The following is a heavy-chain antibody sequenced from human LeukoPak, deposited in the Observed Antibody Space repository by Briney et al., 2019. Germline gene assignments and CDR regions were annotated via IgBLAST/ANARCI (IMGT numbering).Heavy chain of an antibody. V-gene: IGHV4-4*07. D-gene: IGHD6-19*01. Sequence: SETLSLTCAVYGGSFSGYYWAWIRQPPGKGLEWIGRIYTTGSTNYNPSLKSRVTMSVDTSKNQFSLKLSSVTAADTAVYYCAKESSSGRTAYWGQGTLVTVSS. CDR1: GGSFSGYY. CDR3: AKESSSGRTAY. J-gene: IGHJ4*02. CDR2: IYTTGST.